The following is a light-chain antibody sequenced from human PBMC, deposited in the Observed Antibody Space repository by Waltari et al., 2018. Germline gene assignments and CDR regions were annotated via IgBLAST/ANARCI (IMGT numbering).Light chain of an antibody. J-gene: IGKJ4*01. CDR3: QQYYSTSPLT. V-gene: IGKV4-1*01. CDR2: WAS. Sequence: DIVMTQSPHSLAVSVAERATIPCKSSQSLLYSSNNKNYLAWYQQKPGQPPKLLIYWASTREFGVPDRFSGSGSGTDFTLTISSLQAEDVAVYYCQQYYSTSPLTFGGGTKVEIK. CDR1: QSLLYSSNNKNY.